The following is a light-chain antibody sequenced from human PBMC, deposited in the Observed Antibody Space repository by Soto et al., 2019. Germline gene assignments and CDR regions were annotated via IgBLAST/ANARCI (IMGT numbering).Light chain of an antibody. Sequence: QSALTQPASVSGSHGHSITISCTGTSSDVGGYNYVSWYQQHPGKAPKLMIYEVSNRPSGVSNRFSGSKSGNTASLTISGLQAEDEADYYCSSYTSSSTPHHVFGTGTKLTVL. CDR1: SSDVGGYNY. CDR2: EVS. V-gene: IGLV2-14*01. CDR3: SSYTSSSTPHHV. J-gene: IGLJ1*01.